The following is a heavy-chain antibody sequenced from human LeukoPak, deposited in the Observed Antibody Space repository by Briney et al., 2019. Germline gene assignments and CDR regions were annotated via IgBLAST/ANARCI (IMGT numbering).Heavy chain of an antibody. CDR2: MNPYSANT. D-gene: IGHD5-24*01. J-gene: IGHJ4*02. CDR1: GYTFTNYD. CDR3: ARLYGYSFAVSRKYFDY. Sequence: GASVKVSCKASGYTFTNYDIHWVRQATGQGLEWMGWMNPYSANTGYAQNFQGRITITRNTSISTAYMELSSLRSEDTAVYYCARLYGYSFAVSRKYFDYWGQGTLVTVPS. V-gene: IGHV1-8*03.